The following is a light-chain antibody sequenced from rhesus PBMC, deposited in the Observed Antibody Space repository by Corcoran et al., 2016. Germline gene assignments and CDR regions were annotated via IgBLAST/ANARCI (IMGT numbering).Light chain of an antibody. CDR3: QQYIRGPLT. V-gene: IGKV1-22*01. Sequence: DIQMTQSPSSLSASVGDTVTISCRASQRVMNWLAWYQQKPGKAPKLLIYRASQLQSGVPSRLSGGGSWTDFTLTISSLQSEDFSTYFCQQYIRGPLTFGGATKVDLK. CDR2: RAS. J-gene: IGKJ4*01. CDR1: QRVMNW.